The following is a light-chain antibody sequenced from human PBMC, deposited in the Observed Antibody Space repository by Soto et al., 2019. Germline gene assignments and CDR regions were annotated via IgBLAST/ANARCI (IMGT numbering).Light chain of an antibody. J-gene: IGLJ3*02. Sequence: QSVLTQPPPVSGAPGQRVTISCTGSSSNIGAGYDVHWYQHLPGTAPKLLIYVNNNRPSGVPDRFSGSKSGTSASLAITGLQAEDEADYYCQSYDSTLSGSWVFGGGTKLTVL. CDR2: VNN. CDR3: QSYDSTLSGSWV. CDR1: SSNIGAGYD. V-gene: IGLV1-40*01.